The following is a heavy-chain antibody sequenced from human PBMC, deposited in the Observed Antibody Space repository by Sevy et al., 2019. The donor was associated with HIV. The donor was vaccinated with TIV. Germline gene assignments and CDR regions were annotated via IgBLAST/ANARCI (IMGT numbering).Heavy chain of an antibody. J-gene: IGHJ6*02. V-gene: IGHV1-18*01. CDR2: ISAYNGNT. CDR1: GYTFTSYG. CDR3: ARDSWPTVTFYGMDV. Sequence: ASVKVSCRASGYTFTSYGISWVRQAPGQGLEWMGWISAYNGNTNYAQKLQGRVTMTTDTSTSTAYMELRNLRSDDTAVYYCARDSWPTVTFYGMDVWGQGTTVTVSS. D-gene: IGHD4-4*01.